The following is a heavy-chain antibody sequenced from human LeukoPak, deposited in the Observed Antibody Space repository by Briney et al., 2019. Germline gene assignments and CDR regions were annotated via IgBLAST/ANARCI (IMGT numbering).Heavy chain of an antibody. CDR3: AKDLYGD. Sequence: GGSLRLTCAASGFTFSSYGMHWVSQAPGKGLEWVAVISYDGSNKYYVDSVKGRFTISRDNSKNTLYLQMNSLRAEDTATYYCAKDLYGDWGQGTLVTVSS. CDR1: GFTFSSYG. J-gene: IGHJ4*02. V-gene: IGHV3-30*18. CDR2: ISYDGSNK. D-gene: IGHD4-17*01.